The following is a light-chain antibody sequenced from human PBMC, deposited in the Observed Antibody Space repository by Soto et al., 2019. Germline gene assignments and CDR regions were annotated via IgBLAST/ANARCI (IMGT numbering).Light chain of an antibody. CDR2: DAS. CDR3: QQRRNWPS. J-gene: IGKJ1*01. Sequence: EILMTQSPATLSVSPGERVTLSCRASQSVSSYLAWYQQKPGQAPRLLIYDASNRATGIPARFSGSGSGTDFTLTISSLEPEDSAVYYCQQRRNWPSFGQGTKVDI. CDR1: QSVSSY. V-gene: IGKV3-11*01.